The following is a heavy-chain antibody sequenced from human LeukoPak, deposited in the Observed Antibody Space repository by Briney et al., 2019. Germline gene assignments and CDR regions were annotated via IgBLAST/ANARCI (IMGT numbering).Heavy chain of an antibody. J-gene: IGHJ6*02. V-gene: IGHV4-39*01. D-gene: IGHD5-18*01. Sequence: PSETLSLTCTVSGGSISSSSYYWGWIRQPPGKGLEWIGSIYYSGSTYYNPSLKSRVPISVDTSKNQFSLKLSSVAAADTAVYYCARTAMVIINWGQGTTVTVSS. CDR2: IYYSGST. CDR3: ARTAMVIIN. CDR1: GGSISSSSYY.